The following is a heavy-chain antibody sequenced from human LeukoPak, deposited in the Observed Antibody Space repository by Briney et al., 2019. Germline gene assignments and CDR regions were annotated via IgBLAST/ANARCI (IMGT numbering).Heavy chain of an antibody. J-gene: IGHJ4*02. V-gene: IGHV4-59*01. CDR3: ASARIVGATYNFDY. CDR1: GGSISSYY. Sequence: SETLSLTCTVSGGSISSYYWSWIRQPPGKGLEWIGYIYYSGSTNHNPSLKSRVTISVDTSKNQFSLKLSSVTAADTAVYYCASARIVGATYNFDYWGQGTLVTVSS. D-gene: IGHD1-26*01. CDR2: IYYSGST.